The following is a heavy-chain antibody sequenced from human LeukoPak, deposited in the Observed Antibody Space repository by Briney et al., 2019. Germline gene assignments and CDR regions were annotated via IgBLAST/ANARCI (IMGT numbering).Heavy chain of an antibody. CDR3: ATHQGGSSWLDP. D-gene: IGHD3-16*01. CDR1: GGSISANNFY. J-gene: IGHJ5*02. V-gene: IGHV4-39*01. Sequence: SETLSLTCTVSGGSISANNFYWDWLRQPPGKGLEWLGNIYFSRTTYYNPSLKSRVTMSIDTSNNQFSLKLSSVTATDTAVYYCATHQGGSSWLDPWGQGTLVTVSS. CDR2: IYFSRTT.